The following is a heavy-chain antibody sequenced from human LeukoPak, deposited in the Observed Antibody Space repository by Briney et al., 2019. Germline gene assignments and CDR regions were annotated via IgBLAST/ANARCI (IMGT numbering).Heavy chain of an antibody. Sequence: GGSLRLSCAASGFSFSSYAMHWVRQAPGKGLEYVSVISGNGGTTYYANSMKGGFTISRDNSKNTLYLQMVSLRAEDMAVYYCARATNYYYYYMDVWGKGTTVTVSS. CDR1: GFSFSSYA. CDR3: ARATNYYYYYMDV. V-gene: IGHV3-64*01. J-gene: IGHJ6*03. CDR2: ISGNGGTT.